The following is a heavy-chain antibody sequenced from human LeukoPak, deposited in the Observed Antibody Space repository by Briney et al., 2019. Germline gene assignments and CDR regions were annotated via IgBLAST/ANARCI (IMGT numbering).Heavy chain of an antibody. V-gene: IGHV4-39*01. CDR3: ASRTLWFGESGVDY. D-gene: IGHD3-10*01. J-gene: IGHJ4*02. CDR2: IYYGGST. Sequence: KPSETLSLTCTVSGGSISSSSYYWGWIRQPPGKGLEWIGSIYYGGSTYYNPSLKSRVTISVDTSKNQFSLKLSSVTAADTAVYYCASRTLWFGESGVDYWGQGTLVTVSS. CDR1: GGSISSSSYY.